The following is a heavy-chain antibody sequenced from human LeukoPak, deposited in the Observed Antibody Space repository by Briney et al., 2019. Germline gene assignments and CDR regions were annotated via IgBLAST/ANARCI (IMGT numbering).Heavy chain of an antibody. CDR3: VRAIRSSTKNYYFEH. CDR2: ISYDGSNK. D-gene: IGHD2-2*01. CDR1: GFIFSGYA. Sequence: PGRSLRLSCAASGFIFSGYAMHWVRQAPGKGLEWVAVISYDGSNKYYADSVKGRFTISRDNSKNTLYLQMNSLRAEDTAVYYCVRAIRSSTKNYYFEHWGQGTLVTVSS. J-gene: IGHJ4*02. V-gene: IGHV3-30-3*01.